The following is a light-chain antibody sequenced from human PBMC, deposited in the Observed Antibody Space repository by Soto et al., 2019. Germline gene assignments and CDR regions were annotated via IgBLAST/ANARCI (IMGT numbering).Light chain of an antibody. Sequence: DIPMTQSPSTLSASVGDRVTITCRASQSISDRLAWYQQKPGKAPKLLIYDASNLESGVPSRFSGSGSGTEFTLTISSLQPDDFATYYCQQYNTYLTFGPGTKVDIK. CDR2: DAS. CDR1: QSISDR. V-gene: IGKV1-5*01. CDR3: QQYNTYLT. J-gene: IGKJ3*01.